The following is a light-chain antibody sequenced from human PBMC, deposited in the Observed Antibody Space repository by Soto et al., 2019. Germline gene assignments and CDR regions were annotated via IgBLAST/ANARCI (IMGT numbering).Light chain of an antibody. V-gene: IGLV2-23*02. Sequence: QSVLTQPASVSGSPGQSITISCTGTSSDVGNYNLVSWYQQHPGKAPKLIIYATSKRPSGVSNRYSGSKSGNTASLSISGLQAEDEANYYCCSYAGSKTFTFGGGTQLTVL. CDR3: CSYAGSKTFT. J-gene: IGLJ2*01. CDR1: SSDVGNYNL. CDR2: ATS.